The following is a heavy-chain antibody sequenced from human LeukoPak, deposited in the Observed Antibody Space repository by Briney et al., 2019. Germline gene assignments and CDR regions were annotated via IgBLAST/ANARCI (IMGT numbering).Heavy chain of an antibody. D-gene: IGHD3-16*01. CDR3: AKTYDYVWGITGYFDY. Sequence: GASVKVSCKASGYTFTSYGISWVRQAPGQGLEWMGWISAYNGNTNYAQKLQGRVTMTTDTSTSTAYMELRSLRSDDTAVYYCAKTYDYVWGITGYFDYWGQGTLVTVSS. J-gene: IGHJ4*02. V-gene: IGHV1-18*01. CDR2: ISAYNGNT. CDR1: GYTFTSYG.